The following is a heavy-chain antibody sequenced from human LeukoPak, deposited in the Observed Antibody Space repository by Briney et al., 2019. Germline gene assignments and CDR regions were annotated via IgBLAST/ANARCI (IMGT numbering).Heavy chain of an antibody. CDR1: GFTVSSSY. Sequence: PGGSLRLSCAASGFTVSSSYMSWVRQAPGKGLEWVSVIYGGDTTYYADSVKGRFTISRDNYKNTLYLQMNSLRAEDTALYYCARGQYSGRGGYFDYWGQGTLVTVSS. D-gene: IGHD3-10*01. V-gene: IGHV3-53*01. CDR2: IYGGDTT. J-gene: IGHJ4*02. CDR3: ARGQYSGRGGYFDY.